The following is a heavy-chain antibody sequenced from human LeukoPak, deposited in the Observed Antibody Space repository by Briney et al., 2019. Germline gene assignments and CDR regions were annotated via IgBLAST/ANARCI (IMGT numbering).Heavy chain of an antibody. V-gene: IGHV3-74*01. J-gene: IGHJ4*02. CDR1: GFTFSSYW. CDR2: IKTDGSST. CDR3: ARDLTSEWELLN. D-gene: IGHD1-26*01. Sequence: SGGSLRLSCAASGFTFSSYWMHWVRQAPGKGPVWVSRIKTDGSSTSYADSVRGRFTISRDNAKNTLYLQMNSLRAEDTAVYYCARDLTSEWELLNWGQGTLVTVSS.